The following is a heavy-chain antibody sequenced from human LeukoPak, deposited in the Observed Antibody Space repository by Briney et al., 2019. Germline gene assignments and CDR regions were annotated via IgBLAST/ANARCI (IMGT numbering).Heavy chain of an antibody. CDR1: GGSISSGNFY. V-gene: IGHV4-61*02. J-gene: IGHJ6*03. CDR2: IYTSGST. Sequence: SQTLSLTCTVSGGSISSGNFYWSWIRQPAGKGLEWIGRIYTSGSTYYNPSLKSRVTISVDRSKNQFSLKLSSVTAADTAVYYCARSHYYYYYMDVWGKGTTVTVSS. CDR3: ARSHYYYYYMDV.